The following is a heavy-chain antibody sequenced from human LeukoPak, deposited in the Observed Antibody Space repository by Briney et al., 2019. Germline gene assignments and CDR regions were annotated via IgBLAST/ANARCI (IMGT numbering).Heavy chain of an antibody. CDR1: GYTFTSYG. CDR2: ISAYNGNT. V-gene: IGHV1-18*01. D-gene: IGHD2-2*01. J-gene: IGHJ5*02. Sequence: ASVKVSCKASGYTFTSYGISWVRQAPGQGLEWMGWISAYNGNTNYAQKLQGRVTMTRDTSTSTVYMELSSLRSEDTAVYYCAREVQEGIVVVPALGNWFDPWGQGTLVTVSS. CDR3: AREVQEGIVVVPALGNWFDP.